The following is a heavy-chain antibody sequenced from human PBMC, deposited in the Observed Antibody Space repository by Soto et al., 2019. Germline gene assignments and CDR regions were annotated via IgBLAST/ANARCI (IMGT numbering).Heavy chain of an antibody. CDR2: IIPILGIA. V-gene: IGHV1-69*08. CDR1: GGTFSSYT. Sequence: QVQLVQSGAEVKKPGSSVKVSCKASGGTFSSYTISWVRQAPGQGLEWMGRIIPILGIANYAQKFQGRVTINADKSTSTAYMELSSLRSEDTAVYYCARDPDSGYDYWFGPWGQGTLVTVSS. J-gene: IGHJ5*02. CDR3: ARDPDSGYDYWFGP. D-gene: IGHD5-12*01.